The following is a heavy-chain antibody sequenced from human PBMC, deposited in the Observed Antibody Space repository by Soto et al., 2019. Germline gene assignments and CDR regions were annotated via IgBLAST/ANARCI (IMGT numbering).Heavy chain of an antibody. V-gene: IGHV4-30-4*01. Sequence: QVQLQESGPGRVKPSQTLSLTCTVSGGSISSGDYYWSWVRQPPGKGLEWIGSIYYSGATYYNPSLKSRITMSVDTSKNRFALRLASVTAADTAVYDCARGNRGSDYWGQGTLVPVSS. D-gene: IGHD5-12*01. CDR3: ARGNRGSDY. CDR1: GGSISSGDYY. CDR2: IYYSGAT. J-gene: IGHJ4*02.